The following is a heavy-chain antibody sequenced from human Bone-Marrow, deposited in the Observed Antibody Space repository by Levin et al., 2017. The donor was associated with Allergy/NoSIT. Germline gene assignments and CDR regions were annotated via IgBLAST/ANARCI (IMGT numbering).Heavy chain of an antibody. V-gene: IGHV3-23*01. Sequence: RTGGSLRLSCAASGFTFSTYAMSWVRQAPGKGLEWVSVISGGGEFIRYADSVKGRFIVSRDSSKNTLYLQMNSLRADDTAIYYCAKPLPYGSGSYSWYFDFWGQGTLVTVSS. CDR1: GFTFSTYA. CDR2: ISGGGEFI. CDR3: AKPLPYGSGSYSWYFDF. J-gene: IGHJ4*02. D-gene: IGHD3-10*01.